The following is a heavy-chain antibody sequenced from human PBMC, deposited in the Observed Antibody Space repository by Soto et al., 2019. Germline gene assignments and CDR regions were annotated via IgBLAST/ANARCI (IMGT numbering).Heavy chain of an antibody. CDR2: INPNSGGT. CDR3: ARGYSGYNYRSDY. Sequence: ASVKVSCKASGYIFTGYYIHWVRQAPGQGLEWMGWINPNSGGTNYAQKFQGWVTMTRDTSISTAYMELSRLRSDDTAVYYCARGYSGYNYRSDYWGQGTLVTVSS. CDR1: GYIFTGYY. J-gene: IGHJ4*02. V-gene: IGHV1-2*04. D-gene: IGHD5-12*01.